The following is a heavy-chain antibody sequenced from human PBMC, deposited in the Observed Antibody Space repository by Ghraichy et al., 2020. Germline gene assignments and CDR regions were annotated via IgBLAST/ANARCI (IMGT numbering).Heavy chain of an antibody. CDR2: ISYDGSNK. V-gene: IGHV3-30*18. CDR3: AKERRRYYYGSGSYYNH. Sequence: GGSLRLSCAASGFTFSSYGMHWVRQAPGKGLEWVAVISYDGSNKYYADSVKGRFTISRDNSKNTLYLQMNSLRAEDTAVYYCAKERRRYYYGSGSYYNHWGQGTLVTVSS. D-gene: IGHD3-10*01. CDR1: GFTFSSYG. J-gene: IGHJ5*02.